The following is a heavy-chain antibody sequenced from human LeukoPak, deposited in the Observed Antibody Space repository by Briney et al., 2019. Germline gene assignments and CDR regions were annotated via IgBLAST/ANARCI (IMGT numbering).Heavy chain of an antibody. CDR1: GYTFTNYA. CDR2: INTNSGNP. V-gene: IGHV7-4-1*02. Sequence: ASVKVSCKASGYTFTNYAMNWVRQAPGQGLEWMGWINTNSGNPTYAQGFTGRFVFSLDTSVSTAYLQISSLKAEDTAVYYCARRPSPGYGPWGNYYYYYYMDVWGKGTTVTVSS. CDR3: ARRPSPGYGPWGNYYYYYYMDV. D-gene: IGHD3-16*01. J-gene: IGHJ6*03.